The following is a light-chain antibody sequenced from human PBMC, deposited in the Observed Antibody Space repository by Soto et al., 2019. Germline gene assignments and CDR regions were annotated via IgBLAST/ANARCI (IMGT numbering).Light chain of an antibody. V-gene: IGLV1-51*02. CDR1: SSNIGSNY. Sequence: QSVLTQPPSVSAAPGQKVTISCSGSSSNIGSNYVSWYQELPGTAPKLLIYENNKRPSGIPDRFSGSKSGTSATLGITGLQTGDEADYYCAAWDNSLSAVLFGGGTKVTVL. J-gene: IGLJ2*01. CDR2: ENN. CDR3: AAWDNSLSAVL.